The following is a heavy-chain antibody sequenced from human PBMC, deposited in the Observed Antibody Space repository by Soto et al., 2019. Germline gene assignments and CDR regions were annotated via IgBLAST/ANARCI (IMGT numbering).Heavy chain of an antibody. V-gene: IGHV4-34*01. D-gene: IGHD6-19*01. CDR1: GGSFSGYY. CDR3: AGRQQWLALSY. CDR2: INHSGST. Sequence: SETLSLTCAVYGGSFSGYYWSWIRQPPGKGLEWIGEINHSGSTNYNPSLKSRVTISVDTSKNQFSLKLSSVTAADTAVYYCAGRQQWLALSYWGQGTLVTVSS. J-gene: IGHJ4*02.